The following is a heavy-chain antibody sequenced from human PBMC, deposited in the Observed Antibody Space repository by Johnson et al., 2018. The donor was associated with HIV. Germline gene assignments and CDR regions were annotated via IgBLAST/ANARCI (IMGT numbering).Heavy chain of an antibody. CDR3: ARVPTSSGYHDAFDI. V-gene: IGHV3-23*04. D-gene: IGHD3-22*01. CDR1: GFTFSSYA. Sequence: VQLVESGGGLVKPGGSLRLSCAASGFTFSSYAMSWVRQAPGKGLEWVSAISRSGGSTYYADSVKGRFTISRDNSKNTLYLQMNSLRAEDTAVYYWARVPTSSGYHDAFDIWGQGTMVTVSS. J-gene: IGHJ3*02. CDR2: ISRSGGST.